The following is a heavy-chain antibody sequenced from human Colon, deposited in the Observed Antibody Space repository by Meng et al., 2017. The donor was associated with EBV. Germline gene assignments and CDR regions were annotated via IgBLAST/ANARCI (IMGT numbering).Heavy chain of an antibody. CDR1: GDSVTNGGYS. CDR3: ARGAYFDY. Sequence: QLQLQESGSGLVKPSQTLSLTCVVSGDSVTNGGYSWSWIRQPPGKGLEWIGYIYHSGSTKYNPSLKSRVTLSVDRSKNQFSLNLSSVTAADTAVYYCARGAYFDYWGQGTLVTVAS. V-gene: IGHV4-30-2*01. CDR2: IYHSGST. J-gene: IGHJ4*02.